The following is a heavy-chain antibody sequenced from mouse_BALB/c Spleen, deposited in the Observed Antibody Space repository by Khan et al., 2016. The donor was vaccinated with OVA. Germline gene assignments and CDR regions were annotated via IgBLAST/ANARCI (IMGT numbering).Heavy chain of an antibody. J-gene: IGHJ4*01. Sequence: QVQLQQSGPELVKPGALVKISCKASGYTFTAYDINWEKQRPGQGHEWIGWIYPGDGDTRYNENFKGKATLTADKSSNTAYMQLSSLTSEDSAVYFCAREGLRVVAMDYWGQGTSVSVSS. CDR2: IYPGDGDT. V-gene: IGHV1S56*01. D-gene: IGHD2-4*01. CDR3: AREGLRVVAMDY. CDR1: GYTFTAYD.